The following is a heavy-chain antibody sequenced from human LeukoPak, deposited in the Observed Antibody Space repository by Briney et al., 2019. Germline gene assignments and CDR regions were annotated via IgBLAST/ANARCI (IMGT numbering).Heavy chain of an antibody. V-gene: IGHV4-34*01. CDR3: ARATGYLGFDY. CDR2: INHSVST. D-gene: IGHD3-9*01. CDR1: GGSFSGYY. J-gene: IGHJ4*02. Sequence: SQTLSLXCAVYGGSFSGYYWSWIRQPPGKGLEWSGEINHSVSTNYNPSLKSRVTISVDTSKNQFSLKLSSVTAADTAVYYCARATGYLGFDYWGQGTLVTVSS.